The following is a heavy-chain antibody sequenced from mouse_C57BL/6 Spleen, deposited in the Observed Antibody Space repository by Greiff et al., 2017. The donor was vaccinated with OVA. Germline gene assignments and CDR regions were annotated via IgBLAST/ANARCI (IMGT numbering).Heavy chain of an antibody. Sequence: QVQLQQSGTELVKPGASVKLSCKASGYTFTSYWMHWVKQRPGQGLEWIGNINPSNGGTNYNEKFKSKATLTVDKSSSTAYMQLSSLTSEDSAVYDCARGVYSGTGSYFGDWGQGTTLTVSS. J-gene: IGHJ2*01. D-gene: IGHD1-3*01. CDR1: GYTFTSYW. CDR2: INPSNGGT. CDR3: ARGVYSGTGSYFGD. V-gene: IGHV1-53*01.